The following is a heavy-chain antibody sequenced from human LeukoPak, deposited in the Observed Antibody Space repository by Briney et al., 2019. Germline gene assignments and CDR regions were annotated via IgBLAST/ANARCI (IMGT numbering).Heavy chain of an antibody. V-gene: IGHV4-38-2*02. J-gene: IGHJ3*02. CDR1: GYSISSVYY. D-gene: IGHD2-2*01. CDR2: IYHSGST. Sequence: PSETLSLTCTVSGYSISSVYYWGWIRQPRGKGLEWIGSIYHSGSTYYNPSLKSRVTISVDTSKNQFSLKLSSVTAADTAVYYCLVEDPNGAFDIWGQGTMVTVSS. CDR3: LVEDPNGAFDI.